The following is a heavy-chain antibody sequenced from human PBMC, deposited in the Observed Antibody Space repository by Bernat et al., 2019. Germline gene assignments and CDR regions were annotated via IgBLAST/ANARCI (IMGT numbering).Heavy chain of an antibody. CDR3: ARDAPSITVAGGIDY. V-gene: IGHV1-18*04. CDR1: GYTFTNYG. J-gene: IGHJ4*02. CDR2: ISLYNGDT. D-gene: IGHD6-19*01. Sequence: QVQLVQSGAEVKKPGASVKVSCKASGYTFTNYGISWVRQAPGQGLEWMGWISLYNGDTKYAQNLQGRATRTTDTSTSTAYMELRSLRSDDTAVYYCARDAPSITVAGGIDYWGQGTLVTVSS.